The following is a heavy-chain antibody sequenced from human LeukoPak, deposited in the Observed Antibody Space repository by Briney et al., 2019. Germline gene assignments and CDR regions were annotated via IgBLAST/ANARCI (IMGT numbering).Heavy chain of an antibody. CDR1: GFTFSSYA. V-gene: IGHV3-23*01. Sequence: GGSLRLSCAASGFTFSSYAMTWVRQSPGKGLEWVSGISGNGGDTYYADSVKGRFTISRDNSKNTLYLQLSSLRAEDTAVYYCAKGLWLPGAPPFDSWGQGPLVTVSS. J-gene: IGHJ4*02. D-gene: IGHD7-27*01. CDR3: AKGLWLPGAPPFDS. CDR2: ISGNGGDT.